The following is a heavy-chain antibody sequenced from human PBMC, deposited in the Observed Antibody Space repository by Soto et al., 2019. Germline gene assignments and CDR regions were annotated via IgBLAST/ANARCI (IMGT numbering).Heavy chain of an antibody. J-gene: IGHJ4*02. V-gene: IGHV3-23*01. CDR2: ISGSGGST. Sequence: GGSLRLSCAASGFTFSSYAMSWVRQAPGQGLEWVSAISGSGGSTYYADSVKGRFTISRDNSKNTLYLQMNSLRAEDTAVYYCPKEAAVRIAAAGTFDNWCPGTLVTVSS. CDR3: PKEAAVRIAAAGTFDN. CDR1: GFTFSSYA. D-gene: IGHD6-13*01.